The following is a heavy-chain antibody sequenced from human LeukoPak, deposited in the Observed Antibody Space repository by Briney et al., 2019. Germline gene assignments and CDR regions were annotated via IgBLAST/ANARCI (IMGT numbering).Heavy chain of an antibody. D-gene: IGHD2/OR15-2a*01. V-gene: IGHV1-46*01. CDR2: INPSGGST. Sequence: ASVKVSCKASGYTFTSYYIHWVRQAPGQGLEWMGVINPSGGSTSYAQKFQGRVTMTRDTSTSTVYMELSGLTSEDTAVYYCARVSFYDTPFAFHIWGQGTMVTVSS. CDR3: ARVSFYDTPFAFHI. CDR1: GYTFTSYY. J-gene: IGHJ3*02.